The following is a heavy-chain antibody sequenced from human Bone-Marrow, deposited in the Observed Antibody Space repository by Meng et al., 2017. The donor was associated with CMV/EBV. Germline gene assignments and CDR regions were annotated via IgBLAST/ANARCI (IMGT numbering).Heavy chain of an antibody. J-gene: IGHJ4*02. V-gene: IGHV1-58*02. CDR3: ARDLGASGF. CDR2: IVVGSGDT. Sequence: SVKVSCKASGFTLTNSAIQWVRQARGQRLEWIGWIVVGSGDTNYARKFQERVAITRDMSTTTVYMELSSLSSEDTAVYYCARDLGASGFWGQGTLATVSS. D-gene: IGHD3-10*01. CDR1: GFTLTNSA.